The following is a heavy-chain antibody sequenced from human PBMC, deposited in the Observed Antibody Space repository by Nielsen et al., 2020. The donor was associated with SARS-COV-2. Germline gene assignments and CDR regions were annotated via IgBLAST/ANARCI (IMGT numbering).Heavy chain of an antibody. Sequence: GGSLRLSCSVSGFTFRNYVMNRVRQAPGKGLEDVASISSDGSRTYHSDSVKGRFTISRDNSQNTLYLQMNSLRAEDTAVYYCAREGSAAAVSGFDYWGQGTLVTVSS. CDR2: ISSDGSRT. J-gene: IGHJ4*02. CDR1: GFTFRNYV. CDR3: AREGSAAAVSGFDY. D-gene: IGHD6-13*01. V-gene: IGHV3-64*04.